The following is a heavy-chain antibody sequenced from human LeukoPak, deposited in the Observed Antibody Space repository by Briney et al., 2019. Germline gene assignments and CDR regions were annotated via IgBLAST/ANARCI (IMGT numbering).Heavy chain of an antibody. J-gene: IGHJ4*02. Sequence: PSETLSLTCTVSGGSISSYYWSWIRQPPGKGLEWIGYIYYSGSTNYNPSLKSRVTISVDTSKNQFSLKLSSVTAADTAVYYCARYYIAAGFDHWGQGTLVTVSS. CDR3: ARYYIAAGFDH. CDR2: IYYSGST. V-gene: IGHV4-59*08. CDR1: GGSISSYY. D-gene: IGHD6-25*01.